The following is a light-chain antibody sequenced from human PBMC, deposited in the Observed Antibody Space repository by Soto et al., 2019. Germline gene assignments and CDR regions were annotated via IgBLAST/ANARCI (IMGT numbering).Light chain of an antibody. CDR2: GAS. CDR1: QSVSSSY. Sequence: EIVLTQSPRTLSLSPGERATLSCMASQSVSSSYLAWYQQKPGQAPRLLIYGASNRATGIPARFSGSGSGTDFTLTITRLEPEDFAVYYCQQYGSSPRTFGQGTRLEIK. CDR3: QQYGSSPRT. J-gene: IGKJ5*01. V-gene: IGKV3-20*01.